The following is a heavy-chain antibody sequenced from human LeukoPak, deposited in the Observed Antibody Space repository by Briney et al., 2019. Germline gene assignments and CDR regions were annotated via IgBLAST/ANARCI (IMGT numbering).Heavy chain of an antibody. CDR3: ARGIYYFDY. J-gene: IGHJ4*02. V-gene: IGHV4-38-2*01. Sequence: SGTLSLTCVVSGYSISSGYYWGWIRQPPGQGLEWIGSIYQSGDTYYNPSLKSRVNLSVDTPKNQFSLKLSSVTAADTAVYYCARGIYYFDYWGQGTLVTVSS. D-gene: IGHD3-10*01. CDR2: IYQSGDT. CDR1: GYSISSGYY.